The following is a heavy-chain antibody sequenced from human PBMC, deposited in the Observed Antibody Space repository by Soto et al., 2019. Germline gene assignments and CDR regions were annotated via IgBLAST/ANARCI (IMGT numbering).Heavy chain of an antibody. CDR1: GGSINNGNS. V-gene: IGHV4-4*02. D-gene: IGHD2-15*01. CDR3: AASYCSGGRCSAYAMDI. J-gene: IGHJ6*02. CDR2: IYYSGRT. Sequence: SETLSLTCTVSGGSINNGNSWSWVRQSPGRGLEWIGEIYYSGRTQYNPSLKSRISISVDNPKNQISLKLTSVTAADTARYYCAASYCSGGRCSAYAMDIWGQGTTVTASS.